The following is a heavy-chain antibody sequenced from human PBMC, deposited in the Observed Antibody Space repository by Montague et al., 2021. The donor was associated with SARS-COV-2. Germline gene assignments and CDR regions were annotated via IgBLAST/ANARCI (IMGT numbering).Heavy chain of an antibody. CDR2: LYRSGSV. J-gene: IGHJ6*02. V-gene: IGHV4-39*02. CDR3: VRGAEEAHFAMDV. CDR1: GGFISDSYY. Sequence: SETLSLTCIVSGGFISDSYYWSWIRQPPGKGLEWLGSLYRSGSVYSNPSLKSRVSIFVDNTKNHFFLMLTSATAAATAVYYCVRGAEEAHFAMDVWGQGTTVTVSS. D-gene: IGHD3-10*01.